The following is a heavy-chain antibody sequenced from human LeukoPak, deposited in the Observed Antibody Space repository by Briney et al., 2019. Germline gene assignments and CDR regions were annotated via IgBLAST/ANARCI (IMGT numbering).Heavy chain of an antibody. J-gene: IGHJ4*02. Sequence: SETLSLTCTVSGDSISTGGYYWSWIRQHPGKGLEWIGFIYYSGSAYYNPSLKSRLTISVDTSKNQFSLRLSSVTAADTAVYYCARILGYSYGQADYWGQGTLVTVS. CDR3: ARILGYSYGQADY. D-gene: IGHD5-18*01. CDR2: IYYSGSA. V-gene: IGHV4-31*03. CDR1: GDSISTGGYY.